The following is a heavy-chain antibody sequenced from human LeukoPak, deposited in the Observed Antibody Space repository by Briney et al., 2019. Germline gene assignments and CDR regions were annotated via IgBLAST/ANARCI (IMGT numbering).Heavy chain of an antibody. Sequence: PGGSLRLSCAVSGFTVSSNYMSWVRQAPGKGLEWVSIIYSGGSTYYADSVKGRFTISRDNSKNTLYLQMNSLRAEDTAVYYCAKDANYGDYPRGGFDPWGQGTLVTVSS. J-gene: IGHJ5*02. CDR3: AKDANYGDYPRGGFDP. CDR2: IYSGGST. V-gene: IGHV3-66*01. CDR1: GFTVSSNY. D-gene: IGHD4-17*01.